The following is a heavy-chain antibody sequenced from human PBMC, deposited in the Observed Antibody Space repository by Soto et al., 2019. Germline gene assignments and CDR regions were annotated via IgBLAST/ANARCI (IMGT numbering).Heavy chain of an antibody. CDR2: ISAYNGNT. V-gene: IGHV1-18*01. CDR3: ARDPLWQWLVTGYFDY. D-gene: IGHD6-19*01. CDR1: GYTFTSYG. J-gene: IGHJ4*02. Sequence: ASVKVSCKASGYTFTSYGISWVRQAPGQGLEWMGWISAYNGNTNYAQKLQGRVTMTTDTSTSTAYMELRSLRSDDTAVYDCARDPLWQWLVTGYFDYWGQGTLVTVSS.